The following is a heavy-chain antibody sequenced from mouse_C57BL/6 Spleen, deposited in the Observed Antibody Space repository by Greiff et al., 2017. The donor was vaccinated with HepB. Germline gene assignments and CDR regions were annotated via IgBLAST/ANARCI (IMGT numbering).Heavy chain of an antibody. CDR3: ARGYDRDAMDY. CDR2: IYPRSGNT. Sequence: VQLQESGAELARPGASVKLSCKASGYTFTSYGISWVKQRTGQGLEWIGEIYPRSGNTYYNEKFKGKATLTADKSSSTAYMELRSLTSEASAVYFCARGYDRDAMDYWGQGTSVTVSS. V-gene: IGHV1-81*01. D-gene: IGHD2-2*01. J-gene: IGHJ4*01. CDR1: GYTFTSYG.